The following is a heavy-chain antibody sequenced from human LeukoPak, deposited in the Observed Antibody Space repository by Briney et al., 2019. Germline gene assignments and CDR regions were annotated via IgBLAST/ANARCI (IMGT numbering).Heavy chain of an antibody. CDR2: INPNSGGT. Sequence: ASVKVSCKASGYTFTGYYMHWVRQAPGQGLEWMGWINPNSGGTNYAQKFQGRVTMTRDTSISTAYMELSRLRSDDTAVYYCARVVSRYCSSTSCPFDYWGQGTLDTVSS. J-gene: IGHJ4*02. D-gene: IGHD2-2*01. CDR1: GYTFTGYY. V-gene: IGHV1-2*02. CDR3: ARVVSRYCSSTSCPFDY.